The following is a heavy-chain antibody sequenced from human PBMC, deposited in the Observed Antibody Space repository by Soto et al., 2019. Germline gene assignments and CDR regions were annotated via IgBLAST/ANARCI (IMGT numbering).Heavy chain of an antibody. V-gene: IGHV4-59*01. Sequence: QVQLQESGPGLVKPSETLSLPCTVSGGSISSYYWSWIRQPPGKGLEWIGYIYYSGTTNYNPSLRSRVTISVDTSKNHFSLNLSSLTAADTAFYYCARDEGGPFDYWGQGTLVTVSS. D-gene: IGHD3-16*01. CDR3: ARDEGGPFDY. J-gene: IGHJ4*02. CDR1: GGSISSYY. CDR2: IYYSGTT.